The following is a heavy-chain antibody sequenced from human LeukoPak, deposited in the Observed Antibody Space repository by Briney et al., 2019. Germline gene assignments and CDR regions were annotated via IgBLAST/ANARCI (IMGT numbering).Heavy chain of an antibody. Sequence: SETLSLTCTVSGGSISSYYWSWIRQPPGKGLEWIGYIYYSGSTNYNPSLKSRVTISEDTSKNQFSLKLRSVTAADTAVYYCARGPRFGELLWHWFDPWGQGTLVTVSS. D-gene: IGHD3-10*01. CDR1: GGSISSYY. V-gene: IGHV4-59*08. CDR3: ARGPRFGELLWHWFDP. CDR2: IYYSGST. J-gene: IGHJ5*02.